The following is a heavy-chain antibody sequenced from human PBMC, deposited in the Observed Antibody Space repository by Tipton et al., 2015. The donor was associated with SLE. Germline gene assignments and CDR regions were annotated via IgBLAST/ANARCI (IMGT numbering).Heavy chain of an antibody. D-gene: IGHD5-24*01. CDR3: ARHRDGYNSGQFDY. CDR2: VYYTGNT. CDR1: GDSVTYSHW. Sequence: TLSLTCDVSGDSVTYSHWWTWVRRPPGKGLEWVGTVYYTGNTFYNPSLKSRVTISVDTSKNEFSLNLISPTAADTAVYYCARHRDGYNSGQFDYWGQGTLVTVSS. V-gene: IGHV4-4*02. J-gene: IGHJ4*02.